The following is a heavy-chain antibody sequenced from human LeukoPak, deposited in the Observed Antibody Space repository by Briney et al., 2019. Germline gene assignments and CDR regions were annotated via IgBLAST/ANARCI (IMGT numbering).Heavy chain of an antibody. Sequence: PSETLSLTCPVSGGSISSYYWSWIRQPPGKGLEWIGYIYYSGSTNYNPYLKSRVTISVDTSKNQFSLKLSSVTAADTAVYYCARSLPHYYDSSGYLATEFDYWGQGTLVTVSS. J-gene: IGHJ4*02. D-gene: IGHD3-22*01. CDR2: IYYSGST. V-gene: IGHV4-59*01. CDR3: ARSLPHYYDSSGYLATEFDY. CDR1: GGSISSYY.